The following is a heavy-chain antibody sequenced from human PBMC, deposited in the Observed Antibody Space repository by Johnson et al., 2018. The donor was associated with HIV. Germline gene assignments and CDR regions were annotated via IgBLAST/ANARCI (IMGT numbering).Heavy chain of an antibody. CDR2: IKQDGSEK. Sequence: VQLVESGGSVVRPGGSLRLSCAASRFTFSDYYMSWIRQTPGKGLEWVANIKQDGSEKYYVDSVKGRFTISRDNAKNSLYLQMNSLRAEDTGVYYCARENPFGGDYAAFDMWGQGTMVTVSS. J-gene: IGHJ3*02. D-gene: IGHD4-17*01. V-gene: IGHV3-7*01. CDR3: ARENPFGGDYAAFDM. CDR1: RFTFSDYY.